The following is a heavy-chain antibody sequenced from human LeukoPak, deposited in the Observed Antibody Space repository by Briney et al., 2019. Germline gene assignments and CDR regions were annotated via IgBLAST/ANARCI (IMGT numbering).Heavy chain of an antibody. CDR3: ARESGGSYAQSDY. CDR2: IYYSGST. CDR1: GGSISSYY. V-gene: IGHV4-59*01. Sequence: SETLSLTCTVSGGSISSYYWSWIRQPPGKGLEWIGYIYYSGSTNYNPSLKSRVTISVDTSKNQFSLKLSSVTAADTAVYYCARESGGSYAQSDYWGQGTLVTVSS. J-gene: IGHJ4*02. D-gene: IGHD1-26*01.